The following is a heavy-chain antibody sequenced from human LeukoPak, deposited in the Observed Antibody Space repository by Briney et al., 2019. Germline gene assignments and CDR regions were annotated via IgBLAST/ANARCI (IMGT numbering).Heavy chain of an antibody. J-gene: IGHJ4*02. V-gene: IGHV3-23*01. CDR2: ISGSGGST. D-gene: IGHD1-26*01. CDR3: AKGVGYSGSYYSAFDY. Sequence: GGSLRLSCAASGFTFSYYAMRWVRQAPGKGLEWVSAISGSGGSTYYADSVKGRFTISRDNSKNTLYLQMNSLRAEDTAVYYCAKGVGYSGSYYSAFDYWGQGTLVTVSS. CDR1: GFTFSYYA.